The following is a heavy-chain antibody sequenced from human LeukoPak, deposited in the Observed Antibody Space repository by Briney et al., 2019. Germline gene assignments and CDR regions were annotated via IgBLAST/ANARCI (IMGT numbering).Heavy chain of an antibody. V-gene: IGHV4-59*01. CDR2: FYNSGRS. J-gene: IGHJ4*02. CDR3: TRGAGWLIDY. D-gene: IGHD3-16*01. CDR1: DDSISDYY. Sequence: PSETLSLTCTVSDDSISDYYRGWIRQPPGKGLEWIGYFYNSGRSTYNPSLKSRVTISADSSKNHFSLKLNSVTTADTAVYYCTRGAGWLIDYWGQGILVTVSS.